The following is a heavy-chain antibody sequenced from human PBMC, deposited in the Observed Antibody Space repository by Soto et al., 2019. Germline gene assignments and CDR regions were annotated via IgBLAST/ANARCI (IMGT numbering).Heavy chain of an antibody. CDR3: ERDVRYYGGTSIKLRHTPDVFDI. Sequence: QVPLVQSGAEVKTSGSSVKISCEDSGGTLNSPAISWVRQARGQGLEWMGGVIPIRDARNYSQKFQARVTIIEEESLTTVYVALRTLTAAVTAMYYCERDVRYYGGTSIKLRHTPDVFDIWGQGTLVTVA. CDR1: GGTLNSPA. CDR2: VIPIRDAR. J-gene: IGHJ3*02. V-gene: IGHV1-69*01. D-gene: IGHD3-3*01.